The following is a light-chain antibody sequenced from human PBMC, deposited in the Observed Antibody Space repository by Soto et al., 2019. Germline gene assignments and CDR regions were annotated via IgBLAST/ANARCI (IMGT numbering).Light chain of an antibody. Sequence: EIVMTQSPATLSVSPGEGATLSCRASQSVGSSLAWYQQKPGQAPRILIYGAFTRVTGIPARFSGSGSGTEFTLTISSLQSEDFAVYYCQQYINWPVYTFGQGTRLEI. CDR1: QSVGSS. CDR3: QQYINWPVYT. J-gene: IGKJ5*01. CDR2: GAF. V-gene: IGKV3-15*01.